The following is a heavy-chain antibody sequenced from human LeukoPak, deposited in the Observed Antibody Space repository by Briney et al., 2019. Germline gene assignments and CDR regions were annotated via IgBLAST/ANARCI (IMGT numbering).Heavy chain of an antibody. CDR3: ATGIAAAVRAFDI. V-gene: IGHV1-24*01. Sequence: ASVKVSCKVSGYTLTELSMHWVRRAPGKGLEWMGGFDPEDGETIYAQKFQGRVTMTEDTSTDTAYMELSSLRSEDTAVYYCATGIAAAVRAFDIWGQGTMVTVSS. J-gene: IGHJ3*02. CDR2: FDPEDGET. D-gene: IGHD6-13*01. CDR1: GYTLTELS.